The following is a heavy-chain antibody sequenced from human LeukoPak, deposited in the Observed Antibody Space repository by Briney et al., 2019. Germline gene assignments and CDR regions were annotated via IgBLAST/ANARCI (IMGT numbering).Heavy chain of an antibody. D-gene: IGHD3-16*01. J-gene: IGHJ5*02. V-gene: IGHV3-23*01. CDR2: LSGSGGTS. Sequence: GGSLRLSCAASGFAFGSYDMRWVRQAPGKGLEWVSGLSGSGGTSYYADSVKGRFTISRDNSDNTLYLQMNSLRADDTAIYYCAKDRNGGAVWFDPWGQGTLVTVSS. CDR1: GFAFGSYD. CDR3: AKDRNGGAVWFDP.